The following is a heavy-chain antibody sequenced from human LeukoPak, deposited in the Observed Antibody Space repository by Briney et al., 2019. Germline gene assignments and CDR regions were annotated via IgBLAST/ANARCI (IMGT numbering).Heavy chain of an antibody. D-gene: IGHD3-9*01. Sequence: GASVKVSCKASGYTFTGYYMHWVRQAPGQGLEWMGWINPNSGGTNYAQKFQGRVTMTRDTSISTAYMELSRLRSDGTAVYYCARNSESYYDILTGWRYYYYMDVWGKGTTVTVSS. CDR3: ARNSESYYDILTGWRYYYYMDV. CDR2: INPNSGGT. J-gene: IGHJ6*03. V-gene: IGHV1-2*02. CDR1: GYTFTGYY.